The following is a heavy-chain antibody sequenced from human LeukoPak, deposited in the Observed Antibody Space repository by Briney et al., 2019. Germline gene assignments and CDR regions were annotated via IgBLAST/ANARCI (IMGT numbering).Heavy chain of an antibody. V-gene: IGHV3-30-3*01. CDR3: AREPSYYDSSGYSSRWGAFDI. CDR1: GFTFSSYA. CDR2: ISYDGSNK. Sequence: GGSLRLSCAASGFTFSSYAMPWVRQAPGKGLEWVAVISYDGSNKCYADSVKGRFTISRDNSKNTLYLQMNSLRAEDTAVYYCAREPSYYDSSGYSSRWGAFDIWGQGTMVTVSS. J-gene: IGHJ3*02. D-gene: IGHD3-22*01.